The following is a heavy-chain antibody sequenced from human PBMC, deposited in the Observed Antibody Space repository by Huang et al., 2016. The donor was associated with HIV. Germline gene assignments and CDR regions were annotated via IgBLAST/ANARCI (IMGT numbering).Heavy chain of an antibody. D-gene: IGHD3-10*01. V-gene: IGHV4-39*01. CDR1: VGSIRSDNYY. J-gene: IGHJ4*02. CDR3: ARLPGSITMIRGVITDPY. CDR2: IYYSGST. Sequence: QLQLQESGPGLVKPSETLSLTCTVSVGSIRSDNYYWGWIRQPPGTVLEWSGSIYYSGSTYYNPSHKSRVTITVDTSKNQFSLKRRSVTAADTAVYYCARLPGSITMIRGVITDPYWGQGTLVTVSS.